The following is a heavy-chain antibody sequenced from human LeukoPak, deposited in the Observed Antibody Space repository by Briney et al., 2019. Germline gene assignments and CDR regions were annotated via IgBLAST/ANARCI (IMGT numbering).Heavy chain of an antibody. D-gene: IGHD2-15*01. CDR1: GESLNSYY. CDR3: ARGAWATRLAS. J-gene: IGHJ4*02. V-gene: IGHV4-34*01. Sequence: PSETLSLTCAVHGESLNSYYWSWVRQPPGEGLEWIGEIYESGTTKYNPSLKSRVAISMVPSKQQFSLRLSSVTAADTAVYYCARGAWATRLASWGLGTPVIVSS. CDR2: IYESGTT.